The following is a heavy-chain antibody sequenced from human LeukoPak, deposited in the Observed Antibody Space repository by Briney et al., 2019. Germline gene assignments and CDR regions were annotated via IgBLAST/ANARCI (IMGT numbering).Heavy chain of an antibody. CDR1: GGSISSGSYY. CDR3: ARDRAYYDSSGYDYYYYYMDV. CDR2: IYTSGST. J-gene: IGHJ6*03. Sequence: SETLSLTCTVSGGSISSGSYYWSWIRQPAGKGLEWIGRIYTSGSTNYNPSLKSRVTMSVDTSKNQFSLKLSSVTAADTAVYYCARDRAYYDSSGYDYYYYYMDVWGKGTTVTVSS. V-gene: IGHV4-61*02. D-gene: IGHD3-22*01.